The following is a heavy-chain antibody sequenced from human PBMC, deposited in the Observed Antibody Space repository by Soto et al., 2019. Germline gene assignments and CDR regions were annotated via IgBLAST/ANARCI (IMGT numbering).Heavy chain of an antibody. V-gene: IGHV1-18*01. CDR2: ISAYNGNT. CDR1: GYTFTSYG. J-gene: IGHJ6*02. Sequence: QVQLVQSGAEVKKPGASVKVSCKASGYTFTSYGISWVRQAPGQGLEWMGWISAYNGNTNYAQKLHGRVTMTTDTSTSTAYMELRSLRSDDTAVYYCARQAITTGYYYYYGMDVWGQGTTVTVSS. D-gene: IGHD1-1*01. CDR3: ARQAITTGYYYYYGMDV.